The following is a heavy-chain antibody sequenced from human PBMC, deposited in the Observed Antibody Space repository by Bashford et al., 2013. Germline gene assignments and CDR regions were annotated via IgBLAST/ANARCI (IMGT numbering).Heavy chain of an antibody. Sequence: ASVKVSCKASGYTFTGYYMHWVRQAPGQGLEWMGWINPNSGGTNYAQKFQGRVTMTRDTSISTAYLELSRLRSDDTAVYYCAKDYCAGDCASFFDLWGLAPWSPSPQ. CDR1: GYTFTGYY. CDR2: INPNSGGT. D-gene: IGHD2-21*02. CDR3: AKDYCAGDCASFFDL. J-gene: IGHJ2*01. V-gene: IGHV1-2*02.